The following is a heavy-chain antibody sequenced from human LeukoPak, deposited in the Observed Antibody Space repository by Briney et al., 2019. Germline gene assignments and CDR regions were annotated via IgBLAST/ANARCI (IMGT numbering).Heavy chain of an antibody. Sequence: LGESLKISCKGSGYSFTSYWISRVRQMPGKGLGWMGRIDPSDSYTNYSPSFQGHVTISADKSISTAYLQWSSLKASDTAMYYCARHAGAYYYGSGSFPYWGQGTLVTVSS. J-gene: IGHJ4*02. V-gene: IGHV5-10-1*01. CDR3: ARHAGAYYYGSGSFPY. D-gene: IGHD3-10*01. CDR2: IDPSDSYT. CDR1: GYSFTSYW.